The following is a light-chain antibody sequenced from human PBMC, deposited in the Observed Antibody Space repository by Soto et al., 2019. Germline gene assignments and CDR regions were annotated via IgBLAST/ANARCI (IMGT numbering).Light chain of an antibody. CDR1: QSITIW. Sequence: IQMPQTPTTLSASVGDSVTITCLASQSITIWLAWYQQKPGKAPKLLIYAASSLQSGVPSRFSGSGSGTDFTLTISSLQPEDFATYYCQQANSFPLTFCGGTKVDI. V-gene: IGKV1-12*01. CDR2: AAS. J-gene: IGKJ4*01. CDR3: QQANSFPLT.